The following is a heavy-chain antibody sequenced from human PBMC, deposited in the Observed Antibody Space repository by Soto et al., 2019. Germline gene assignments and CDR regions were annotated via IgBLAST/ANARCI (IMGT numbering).Heavy chain of an antibody. CDR2: IKTNSEGGTT. V-gene: IGHV3-15*07. J-gene: IGHJ6*02. CDR3: TTGSVEGV. Sequence: EVQLVESGGGLIYPGGSLRLSCAASGLTISNAWMNWVRQAPGKGLEWVGRIKTNSEGGTTDYAAAVKGRFTVSRDDSKNTLYLQMNRLKTEDTAGYYSTTGSVEGVWGQGTMVAVSS. CDR1: GLTISNAW.